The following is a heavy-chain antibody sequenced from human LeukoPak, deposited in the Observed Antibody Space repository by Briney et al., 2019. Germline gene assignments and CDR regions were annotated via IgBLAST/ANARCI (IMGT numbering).Heavy chain of an antibody. CDR3: AREEYKYGLGALDV. CDR1: GFRFSAYA. CDR2: ISIDGNTQ. D-gene: IGHD5-18*01. V-gene: IGHV3-30-3*01. Sequence: GGSLRLSCTASGFRFSAYAMQWVPQAPGKGLEWVAVISIDGNTQYYADSVRGRFSISRDNSKNTLYLEMSSLRGEDTGIFYCAREEYKYGLGALDVWGQGTTVTVSS. J-gene: IGHJ6*02.